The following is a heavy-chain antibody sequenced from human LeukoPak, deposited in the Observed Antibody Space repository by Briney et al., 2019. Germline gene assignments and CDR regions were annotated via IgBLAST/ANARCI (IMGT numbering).Heavy chain of an antibody. CDR2: IIPIFGTA. D-gene: IGHD2-2*01. CDR1: GGTFSSYA. Sequence: SVKVSCKASGGTFSSYAISWVRQAPGQGLEWMGGIIPIFGTANYARKFQGRVTITADESTSTAYMELSSLRSEDTAVYYCARVIDIVVVPAAMPYDYYYYGMDVWGQGTTVTVSS. V-gene: IGHV1-69*01. CDR3: ARVIDIVVVPAAMPYDYYYYGMDV. J-gene: IGHJ6*02.